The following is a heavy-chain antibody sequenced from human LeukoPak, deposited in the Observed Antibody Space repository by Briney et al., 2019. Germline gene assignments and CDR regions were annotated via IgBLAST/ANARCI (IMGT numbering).Heavy chain of an antibody. Sequence: QPGGSLRLSCAVSGFIFSNYWMHWVRQAPGKGLVWVSRIGDDGSTTAYADSVKGRFTISRDNAKNTLYLQMNSLRAEDTAVYYCARASRGNWFDPWGQGTLVTVSS. CDR2: IGDDGSTT. CDR1: GFIFSNYW. CDR3: ARASRGNWFDP. V-gene: IGHV3-74*01. J-gene: IGHJ5*02. D-gene: IGHD3-10*01.